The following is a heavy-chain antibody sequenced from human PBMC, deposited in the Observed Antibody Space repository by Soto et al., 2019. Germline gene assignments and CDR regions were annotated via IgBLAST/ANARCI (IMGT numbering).Heavy chain of an antibody. Sequence: SGPTLVNPTQTLTLTCTFSGFSLSTSGVGVGWIRQPPGKALEWLALIYWNDDKRYSPSLKSRLTITKDTSKNQVVLTMTNMDPVDTATYYCAHTYRLRTGPYYYYGMDVWGQGTTVTVSS. D-gene: IGHD5-12*01. V-gene: IGHV2-5*01. CDR1: GFSLSTSGVG. J-gene: IGHJ6*02. CDR3: AHTYRLRTGPYYYYGMDV. CDR2: IYWNDDK.